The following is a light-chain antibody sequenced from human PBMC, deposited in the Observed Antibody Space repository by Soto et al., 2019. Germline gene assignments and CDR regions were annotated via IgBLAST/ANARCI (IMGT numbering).Light chain of an antibody. CDR2: EAS. Sequence: EIVLTQSPGILSLSPGERATLSCRASQSVSTYLVWYQQKLGQAPRLLIYEASSRATGIPDRFSGSGSGTDFTLTISRVEPEDFAVYYCQQYGSSPRTFGRGTKVEI. CDR1: QSVSTY. CDR3: QQYGSSPRT. J-gene: IGKJ1*01. V-gene: IGKV3-20*01.